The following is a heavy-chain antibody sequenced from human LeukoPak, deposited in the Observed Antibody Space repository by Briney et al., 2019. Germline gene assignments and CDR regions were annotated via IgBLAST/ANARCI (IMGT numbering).Heavy chain of an antibody. CDR1: GGSFRGYY. V-gene: IGHV4-34*01. J-gene: IGHJ5*02. Sequence: SETLSLTCAVYGGSFRGYYWSWIRQPPGKGLEWMGEINHSGSTNYNPSLKSRVTISVETSKNKSSLMLSSVTAADTAVYYCARHWQWLDNWFDPWGQGTLVTVSS. CDR3: ARHWQWLDNWFDP. CDR2: INHSGST. D-gene: IGHD6-19*01.